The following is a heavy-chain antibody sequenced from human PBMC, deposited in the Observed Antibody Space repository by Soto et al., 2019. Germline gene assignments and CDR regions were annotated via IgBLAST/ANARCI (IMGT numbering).Heavy chain of an antibody. CDR1: GGSISSSSYY. CDR3: ATYQHGSRRTSY. J-gene: IGHJ4*02. D-gene: IGHD3-10*01. Sequence: ETLSLTCTVSGGSISSSSYYWGWIRQPPGKGLEWIGSIYYSGSTYYNPSLKSRVTISVDTSKNQFSLKLSSVTAADTAVYYCATYQHGSRRTSYWGQGTVVTVSS. CDR2: IYYSGST. V-gene: IGHV4-39*07.